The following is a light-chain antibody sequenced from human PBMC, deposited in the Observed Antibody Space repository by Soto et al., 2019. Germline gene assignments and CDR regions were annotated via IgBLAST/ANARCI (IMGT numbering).Light chain of an antibody. CDR1: SSDVGAYTY. Sequence: QSVLTQPASVSGSPGQSITISCTGTSSDVGAYTYVSWYQQHPGKAPKLMIYDVNNRPSGVSNRFSGSKSGNTAFLIISGLQAEDEADYYCTSYTSNSTPYVFGGGTKVTVL. CDR2: DVN. J-gene: IGLJ1*01. CDR3: TSYTSNSTPYV. V-gene: IGLV2-14*01.